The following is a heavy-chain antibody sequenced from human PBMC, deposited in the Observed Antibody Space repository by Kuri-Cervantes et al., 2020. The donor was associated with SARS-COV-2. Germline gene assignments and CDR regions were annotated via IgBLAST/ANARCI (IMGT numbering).Heavy chain of an antibody. CDR3: ARDVEHSSWYYYNHHGYMDV. J-gene: IGHJ6*03. D-gene: IGHD6-13*01. V-gene: IGHV3-7*01. CDR1: GFTFNSYW. CDR2: IKQDGSEK. Sequence: GESLKISCAASGFTFNSYWMNWVRQAPGKGLEWVANIKQDGSEKYYVDSVKGRFTISRDNAKNSLYLQMNSLRAEDTAVYYCARDVEHSSWYYYNHHGYMDVWGKGTTVTVSS.